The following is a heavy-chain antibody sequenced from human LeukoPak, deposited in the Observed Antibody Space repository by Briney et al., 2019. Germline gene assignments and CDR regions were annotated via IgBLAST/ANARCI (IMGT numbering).Heavy chain of an antibody. Sequence: GESLNISCSASGFPFSSYAMHWVRQAPGKGLEYVSAISDSGGSTYYADSVKGRFTISRDNSKNTLYLQMSSLRAEDTAVYFCVRGYSFGPYGMDVWGQGTTVTASS. CDR2: ISDSGGST. CDR3: VRGYSFGPYGMDV. V-gene: IGHV3-64D*09. D-gene: IGHD2-15*01. CDR1: GFPFSSYA. J-gene: IGHJ6*02.